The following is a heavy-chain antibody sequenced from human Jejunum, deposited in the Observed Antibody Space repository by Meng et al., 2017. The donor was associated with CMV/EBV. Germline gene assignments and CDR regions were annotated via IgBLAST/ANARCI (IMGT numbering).Heavy chain of an antibody. CDR2: VTTHNGNT. CDR1: RYNFTDFG. CDR3: GRFWSGYLPDY. V-gene: IGHV1-18*01. Sequence: CRPSRYNFTDFGINWVRQAPGQGLEWMGWVTTHNGNTNYAQKFQGKITMTTDTSTSTVYMELRSLTSDDTAMYYCGRFWSGYLPDYWGQGTLVTVSS. D-gene: IGHD3-3*01. J-gene: IGHJ4*02.